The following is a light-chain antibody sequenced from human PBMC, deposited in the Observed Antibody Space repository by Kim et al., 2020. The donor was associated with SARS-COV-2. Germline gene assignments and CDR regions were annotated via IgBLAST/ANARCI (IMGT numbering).Light chain of an antibody. CDR2: QDS. CDR3: QAWDSSTVV. Sequence: VSPGQTASITCYGDKLGDKYACWYQQKPGQSPVLVIYQDSKRPSGIPERFSGSNSGNTATLTISGTQAMDEADYYCQAWDSSTVVFGGGTQLTVL. V-gene: IGLV3-1*01. CDR1: KLGDKY. J-gene: IGLJ2*01.